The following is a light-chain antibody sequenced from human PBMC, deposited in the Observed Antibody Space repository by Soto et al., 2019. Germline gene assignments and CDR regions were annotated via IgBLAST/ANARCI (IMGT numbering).Light chain of an antibody. V-gene: IGLV4-69*01. CDR2: LHSDGSH. CDR1: SGHSSYA. CDR3: QTWGTGIRV. Sequence: QSVLTQSPSASASLGASVKLTCTLSSGHSSYAIAWHQQQPEKGPRYLMELHSDGSHSKGDGIPDRFSGSSSGAERYLTISSLQSEDEADYYCQTWGTGIRVFGGGTKLTVL. J-gene: IGLJ3*02.